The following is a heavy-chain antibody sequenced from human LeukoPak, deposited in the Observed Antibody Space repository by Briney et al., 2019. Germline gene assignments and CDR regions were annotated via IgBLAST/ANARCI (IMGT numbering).Heavy chain of an antibody. V-gene: IGHV3-11*04. CDR1: GFTFSDSY. Sequence: GGSLRLSCAASGFTFSDSYMTWVRQAPGKGVEWVAYISGSGHDINYSESAKGRFTISRDNAKNSLYLQMSSLRVEDTAVYYCTRGPRHLDSWGQGTLVTVSS. J-gene: IGHJ4*02. D-gene: IGHD6-6*01. CDR3: TRGPRHLDS. CDR2: ISGSGHDI.